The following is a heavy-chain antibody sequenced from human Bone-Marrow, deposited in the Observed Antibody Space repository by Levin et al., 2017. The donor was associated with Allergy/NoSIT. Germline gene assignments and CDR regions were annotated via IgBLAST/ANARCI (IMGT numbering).Heavy chain of an antibody. CDR2: INSDGSST. CDR1: GFTFSSYW. D-gene: IGHD1-26*01. V-gene: IGHV3-74*01. J-gene: IGHJ5*02. CDR3: ARSVMGNWFDP. Sequence: LSLTCAASGFTFSSYWMHWVRQAPGKGLVWVSRINSDGSSTSYADSVKGRFTISRDNAKNTLYLQMNSLRAEDTAVYYCARSVMGNWFDPWGQGTLVTVSS.